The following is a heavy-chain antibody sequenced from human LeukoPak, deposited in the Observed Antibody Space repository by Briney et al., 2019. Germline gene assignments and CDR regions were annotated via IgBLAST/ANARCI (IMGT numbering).Heavy chain of an antibody. CDR3: ARQRTHYDILTGYYEYYYYMDV. CDR2: IRYDGSNK. J-gene: IGHJ6*03. CDR1: GFTFSSYG. Sequence: GGSLRLSCAASGFTFSSYGMHWVRQAPGKGLEWVAFIRYDGSNKYYADSVKGRFTISRDNSKNTLYLQMNSLRAEDTAVYYCARQRTHYDILTGYYEYYYYMDVWGKGTTVTISS. D-gene: IGHD3-9*01. V-gene: IGHV3-30*02.